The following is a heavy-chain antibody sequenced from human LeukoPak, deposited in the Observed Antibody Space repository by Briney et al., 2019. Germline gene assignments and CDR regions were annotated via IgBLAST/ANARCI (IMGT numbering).Heavy chain of an antibody. V-gene: IGHV1-69*04. CDR1: GGTFSSYA. J-gene: IGHJ5*02. Sequence: SVKVSCKASGGTFSSYAISWVRQAPGQGLEWMGRIIPIFGIANYAQKFQGRVAITADKSTSTAYMELSSLRSEDTAVYYCARGGLRSFKWFDPWGQGTLVTVSS. D-gene: IGHD4-17*01. CDR3: ARGGLRSFKWFDP. CDR2: IIPIFGIA.